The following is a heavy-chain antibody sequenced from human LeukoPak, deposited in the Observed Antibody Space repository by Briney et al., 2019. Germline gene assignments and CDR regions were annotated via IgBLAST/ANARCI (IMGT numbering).Heavy chain of an antibody. J-gene: IGHJ5*02. V-gene: IGHV3-23*01. Sequence: GGSLRLSCAASGFTFSSYAMSWVRQAPGKGLEWVSVIGGSGGSTYYADSVKGRFTISRDNSKNTLYLQMNSLRAEDTAVYYCAKPGIAAAGTLSAWFDPWGQGTLVTVSS. CDR2: IGGSGGST. CDR3: AKPGIAAAGTLSAWFDP. D-gene: IGHD6-13*01. CDR1: GFTFSSYA.